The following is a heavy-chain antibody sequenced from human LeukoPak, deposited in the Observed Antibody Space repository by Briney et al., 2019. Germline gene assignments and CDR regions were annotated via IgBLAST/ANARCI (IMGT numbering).Heavy chain of an antibody. CDR3: ARDWLPHNVVPAASEV. Sequence: ASVKVSCKVSGYSLSELSMHWVRQAPGKGLEWMGGLDVEDDEPIYAQKFQGRVIMTEDTSTDTAYMELSSLRSEDTAVYYCARDWLPHNVVPAASEVWGQGTLVTVSS. CDR2: LDVEDDEP. J-gene: IGHJ4*02. CDR1: GYSLSELS. D-gene: IGHD2-2*01. V-gene: IGHV1-24*01.